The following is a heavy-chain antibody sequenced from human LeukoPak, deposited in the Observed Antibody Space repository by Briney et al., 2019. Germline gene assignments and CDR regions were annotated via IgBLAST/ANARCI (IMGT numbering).Heavy chain of an antibody. CDR3: AKIEVRGVIMGDY. CDR1: GFTFSTYW. J-gene: IGHJ4*02. V-gene: IGHV3-7*03. D-gene: IGHD3-10*01. CDR2: IKQDGSEK. Sequence: PGGSLRLSCAASGFTFSTYWMNWVRQAPGKGLEWVANIKQDGSEKYYVDSVKGRFTISRDNAKNSLYLQMNSLRAEDTAVYYCAKIEVRGVIMGDYWGQGTLVTVSS.